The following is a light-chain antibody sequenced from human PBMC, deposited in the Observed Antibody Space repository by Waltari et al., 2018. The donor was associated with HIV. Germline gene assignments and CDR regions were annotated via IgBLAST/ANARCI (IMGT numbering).Light chain of an antibody. CDR1: SSDVGGYNY. CDR2: EVS. V-gene: IGLV2-14*01. CDR3: SSYTSSSTLSCV. Sequence: QSALTQPASVSGSPGKSITISCTGTSSDVGGYNYVSWYQQHPGKAPKLMIYEVSNRPSGVSNRFSGSKSGNTASLTISGLQAEDEADYYCSSYTSSSTLSCVFGTGTKVTVL. J-gene: IGLJ1*01.